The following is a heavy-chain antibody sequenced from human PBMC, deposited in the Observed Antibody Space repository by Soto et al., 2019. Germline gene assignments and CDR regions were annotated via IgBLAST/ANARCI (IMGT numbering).Heavy chain of an antibody. J-gene: IGHJ5*02. CDR2: IWYDGSNK. V-gene: IGHV3-33*01. Sequence: GGSLRLSCAASGFTFSSDGMHWVRQAPGKGLEWVAVIWYDGSNKYYADSVKGRFTISRDNSKNTLYLQMNSLRAEDTAVYYCARADRFQQKVPTWFDPWGQGTLVTVSS. D-gene: IGHD6-13*01. CDR1: GFTFSSDG. CDR3: ARADRFQQKVPTWFDP.